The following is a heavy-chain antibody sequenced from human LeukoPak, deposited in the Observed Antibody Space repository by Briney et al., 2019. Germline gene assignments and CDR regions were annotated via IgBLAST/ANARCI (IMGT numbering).Heavy chain of an antibody. J-gene: IGHJ4*02. CDR3: ARLDYYDSNGYFDY. CDR1: GDSFTNYW. Sequence: GESLQISCKGFGDSFTNYWIGWVRQMPGQGLEWMGIIYPGDSDTRYSPSFQGQVTFSADKSISTAYLQWSSLKASDTAMYYCARLDYYDSNGYFDYWGQGTLVTVSS. CDR2: IYPGDSDT. D-gene: IGHD3-22*01. V-gene: IGHV5-51*01.